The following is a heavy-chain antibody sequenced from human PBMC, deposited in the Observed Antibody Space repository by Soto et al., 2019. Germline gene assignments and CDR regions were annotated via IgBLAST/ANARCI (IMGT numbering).Heavy chain of an antibody. CDR2: ISSSSSYI. D-gene: IGHD3-16*02. V-gene: IGHV3-21*01. J-gene: IGHJ4*02. CDR1: GFTFSSYS. Sequence: EVQLVESGGGLVKPGGSLRLSCAASGFTFSSYSMNWVRQAPGKGLEWVSSISSSSSYIYYADSVKGRFTISRDNAKNSLYLQMNSLRAEDTAVYYCARDDLGELSSNFDYWGQGTLVTVSS. CDR3: ARDDLGELSSNFDY.